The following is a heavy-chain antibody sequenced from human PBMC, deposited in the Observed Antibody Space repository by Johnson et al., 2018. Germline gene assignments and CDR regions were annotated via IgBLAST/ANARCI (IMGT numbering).Heavy chain of an antibody. D-gene: IGHD4-17*01. CDR2: IWYDGSNE. CDR1: GFIFTNYG. Sequence: VQLLESGGGVVQPGRSLRLSCAASGFIFTNYGMHWVRQAPGKRLEWVAVIWYDGSNEYYADSVKGQFTISRDNSKNTLYLQMNSLRAEDTAVYYCVRGDYPRYSLDVWGQGTTVTVSS. V-gene: IGHV3-33*01. CDR3: VRGDYPRYSLDV. J-gene: IGHJ6*02.